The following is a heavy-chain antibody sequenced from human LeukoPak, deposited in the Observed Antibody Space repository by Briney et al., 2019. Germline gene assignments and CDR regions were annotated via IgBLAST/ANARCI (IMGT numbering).Heavy chain of an antibody. CDR3: ARHRDNYDDRIDY. D-gene: IGHD3-22*01. CDR1: GGSISSGSYY. V-gene: IGHV4-39*01. CDR2: IYYSGST. Sequence: PSETLSLTCTVSGGSISSGSYYWGWIRQPPGKGLEWIGSIYYSGSTFYNPSLKSRVTISVEASKNQFSLKLSSVIAADTAVYYCARHRDNYDDRIDYWGQGTLVTVSS. J-gene: IGHJ4*02.